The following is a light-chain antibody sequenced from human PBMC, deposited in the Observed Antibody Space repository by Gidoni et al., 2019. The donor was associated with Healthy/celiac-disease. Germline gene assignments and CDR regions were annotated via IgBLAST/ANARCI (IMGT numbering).Light chain of an antibody. J-gene: IGKJ4*01. Sequence: DIVLTQSADSLPVSLGERATINCKSSQSVLYSSNNKNYLAWYQQKPGQPPKLLLYGASTRESGVPDRFSGSGSGTDFTLTISSLQAEDVAVYYCQQYYSTPLTFGGGTKVEIK. V-gene: IGKV4-1*01. CDR2: GAS. CDR3: QQYYSTPLT. CDR1: QSVLYSSNNKNY.